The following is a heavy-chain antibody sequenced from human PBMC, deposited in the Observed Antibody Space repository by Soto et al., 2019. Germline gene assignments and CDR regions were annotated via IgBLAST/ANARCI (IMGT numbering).Heavy chain of an antibody. D-gene: IGHD6-19*01. Sequence: EVQLVESGGGLVQPGGSLRLSCAASGFTFSNYWMSWVRQAPGKGLEWVANIKQDGSAKYYVDSVKGRSTISRDNAKNSLYLQMNSLRADDTAVYYCATWLKTSGWYVLLEGSFDYWGQGTLVTVSS. CDR2: IKQDGSAK. CDR3: ATWLKTSGWYVLLEGSFDY. CDR1: GFTFSNYW. V-gene: IGHV3-7*01. J-gene: IGHJ4*02.